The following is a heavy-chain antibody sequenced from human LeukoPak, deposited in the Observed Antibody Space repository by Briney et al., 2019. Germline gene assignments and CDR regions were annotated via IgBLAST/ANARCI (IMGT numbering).Heavy chain of an antibody. Sequence: SQTLSLTCAISGDSVSSNSAVWNWIRQSSSRDLEWLGRTYYRSQWYNDYAVSVKSRITINPDTSKNQFSLQLNSVTPDDTAVYYCAREVAIIRGIRNHFDYWGQGTLVTVSS. CDR1: GDSVSSNSAV. J-gene: IGHJ4*02. V-gene: IGHV6-1*01. CDR3: AREVAIIRGIRNHFDY. CDR2: TYYRSQWYN. D-gene: IGHD3-10*01.